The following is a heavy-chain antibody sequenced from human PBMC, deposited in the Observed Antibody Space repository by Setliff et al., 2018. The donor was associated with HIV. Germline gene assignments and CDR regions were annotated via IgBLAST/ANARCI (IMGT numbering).Heavy chain of an antibody. D-gene: IGHD6-6*01. J-gene: IGHJ4*02. CDR1: GFTFRNYA. Sequence: PGGSLRLSCAASGFTFRNYAMSWVRQAPGKGLEWVSTINGRGDDTYYADSAKGRFTISRDNAKNSLYLQMNSLRAEDTAIYYCARGGPYSSSSDTYNFWGQGTLVTVSS. CDR3: ARGGPYSSSSDTYNF. CDR2: INGRGDDT. V-gene: IGHV3-23*01.